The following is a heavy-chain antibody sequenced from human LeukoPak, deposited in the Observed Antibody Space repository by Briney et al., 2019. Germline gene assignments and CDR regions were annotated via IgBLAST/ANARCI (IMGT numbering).Heavy chain of an antibody. CDR2: INPSSGGT. V-gene: IGHV1-2*02. CDR1: GYTFTDYY. Sequence: GASVKVSCKASGYTFTDYYMHWVRQAPGQGLEWMGWINPSSGGTNYAQKFQGRVTVTRDTSISTAYMDLSRLRSDDTAVYYCASPRADRSTWYAVDYWGQGTLVTVSS. CDR3: ASPRADRSTWYAVDY. D-gene: IGHD2/OR15-2a*01. J-gene: IGHJ4*02.